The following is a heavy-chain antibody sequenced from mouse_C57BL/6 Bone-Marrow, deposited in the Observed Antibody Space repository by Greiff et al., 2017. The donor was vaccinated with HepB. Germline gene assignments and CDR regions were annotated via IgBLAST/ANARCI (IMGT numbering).Heavy chain of an antibody. V-gene: IGHV1-15*01. CDR3: TSPYGNPSGY. D-gene: IGHD2-1*01. CDR1: GYTFTDYE. Sequence: VQLQQSGAELVRPGASVTLSCKASGYTFTDYEMHWVKQTPVHGLEWIGAIDPETGGTAYNQKFKGKAILTADKSSSTAYMELRSLTSGDSAVYYCTSPYGNPSGYWGQGTSVTVSS. CDR2: IDPETGGT. J-gene: IGHJ4*01.